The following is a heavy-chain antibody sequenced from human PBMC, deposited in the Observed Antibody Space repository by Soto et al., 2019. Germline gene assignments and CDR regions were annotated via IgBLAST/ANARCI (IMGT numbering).Heavy chain of an antibody. J-gene: IGHJ4*02. CDR1: GFTFSDFP. Sequence: QPGGSLRLSCVASGFTFSDFPLHWVRRAPGKGLEWVAVISYDGNDESYSDSVKGRFTISRDNSKNTLYLQMNSLRAEDTAVYYCANRLSDDYWGQGTLVTVSS. CDR3: ANRLSDDY. CDR2: ISYDGNDE. D-gene: IGHD3-16*02. V-gene: IGHV3-30-3*01.